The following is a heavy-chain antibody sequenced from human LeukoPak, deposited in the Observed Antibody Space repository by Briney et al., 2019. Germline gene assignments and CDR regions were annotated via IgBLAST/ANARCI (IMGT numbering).Heavy chain of an antibody. CDR1: GGTFSSYA. Sequence: ASVKVSCKASGGTFSSYAISWVRQAPGQGLEWMGGIIPIFGTANYAQKFQGRVTITADKSTSTAYMELSSLRSEDTAVYYCAREIRGYDFWSGYSLRPNAFDIWGQGTMVTVSS. V-gene: IGHV1-69*06. CDR3: AREIRGYDFWSGYSLRPNAFDI. J-gene: IGHJ3*02. CDR2: IIPIFGTA. D-gene: IGHD3-3*01.